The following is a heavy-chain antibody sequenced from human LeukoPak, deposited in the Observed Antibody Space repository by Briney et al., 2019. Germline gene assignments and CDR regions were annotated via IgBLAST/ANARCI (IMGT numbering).Heavy chain of an antibody. V-gene: IGHV4-34*01. J-gene: IGHJ4*02. CDR3: AREGLRNVHNPLGY. Sequence: SETLSLTCAVYGGSLSGYYWSWIRQPPGKGLEWIGEIKESEKNNNNPSLKSRVTISIDTSKNQFSLKLSSVTAADTAVYYCAREGLRNVHNPLGYWGQGTLVTVSS. CDR2: IKESEKN. CDR1: GGSLSGYY. D-gene: IGHD5-24*01.